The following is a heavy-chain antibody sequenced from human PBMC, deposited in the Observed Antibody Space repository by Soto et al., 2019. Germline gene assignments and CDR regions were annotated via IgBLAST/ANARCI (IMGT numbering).Heavy chain of an antibody. J-gene: IGHJ6*02. Sequence: QVQLVESGGGVVQPGRSLRLSCAASGFTFSSYAMHWVRQAPGKGLEWVTLISYDGSNKYYADSVKGRFTISRDNSKNTLYLQMSSLRLEDTAVYYCARDEGAAGQWLAPDYYNGMDVWGQGTTVTVSS. D-gene: IGHD6-19*01. CDR1: GFTFSSYA. CDR3: ARDEGAAGQWLAPDYYNGMDV. CDR2: ISYDGSNK. V-gene: IGHV3-30-3*01.